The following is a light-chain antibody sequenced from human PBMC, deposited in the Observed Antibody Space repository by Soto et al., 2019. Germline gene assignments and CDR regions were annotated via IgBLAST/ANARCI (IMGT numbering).Light chain of an antibody. CDR2: AAS. J-gene: IGKJ5*01. CDR3: QKYSSVIT. Sequence: DIQMTQSPSSLSTSVGDRVTIPCRASQGFSNLLAWYQQKPGKVPKLLISAASTLQSGVPSRFSGSGSGTDFTLTITSLQPEDVATYYCQKYSSVITFGQGTRLEIK. CDR1: QGFSNL. V-gene: IGKV1-27*01.